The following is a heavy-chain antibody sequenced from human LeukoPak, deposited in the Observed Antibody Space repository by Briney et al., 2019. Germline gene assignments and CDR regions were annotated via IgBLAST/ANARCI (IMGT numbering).Heavy chain of an antibody. CDR3: ATSRDGYIPDH. D-gene: IGHD5-24*01. V-gene: IGHV3-53*01. CDR1: GFSVRNNY. J-gene: IGHJ4*02. Sequence: GGSLRLSCAASGFSVRNNYMAWVRQAPGKGLEWVSVIYSGSTTMYADSVKGRFTISRDNSKNTLYLQLNSLRTEDTAVYFCATSRDGYIPDHWGQGTLVTVSS. CDR2: IYSGSTT.